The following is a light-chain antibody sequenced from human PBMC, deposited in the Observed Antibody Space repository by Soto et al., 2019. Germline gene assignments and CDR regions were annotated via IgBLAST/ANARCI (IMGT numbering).Light chain of an antibody. Sequence: EIVLTQSPGTLSLSPGERATLSCRASQSVSSSYFAWYQQKPGQAPRLLIYGASSRATGIPDRFSGSGCGTDFTLTISRMEPEDVAVDYCQQYGSSPPYTFGQGTKLEIK. V-gene: IGKV3-20*01. CDR1: QSVSSSY. CDR3: QQYGSSPPYT. J-gene: IGKJ2*01. CDR2: GAS.